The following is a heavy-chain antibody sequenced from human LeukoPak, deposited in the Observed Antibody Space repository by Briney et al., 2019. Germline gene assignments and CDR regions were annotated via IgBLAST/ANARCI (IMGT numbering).Heavy chain of an antibody. Sequence: GGSLRLSCAASGFTFSIYAMSWVRQAPGKGLEWVSVISGSGGSTYYADSVKGRFTISRDNSKNTLYLQMKSLRVEDTAIYYCARFTRSASYEVYWGQGTLVTVSS. CDR1: GFTFSIYA. V-gene: IGHV3-23*01. D-gene: IGHD3-10*01. CDR3: ARFTRSASYEVY. CDR2: ISGSGGST. J-gene: IGHJ4*02.